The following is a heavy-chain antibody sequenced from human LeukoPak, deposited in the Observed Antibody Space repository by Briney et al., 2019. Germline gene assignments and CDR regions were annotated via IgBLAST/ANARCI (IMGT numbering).Heavy chain of an antibody. V-gene: IGHV1-2*02. CDR3: ARDKRIAVAGTYGY. J-gene: IGHJ4*02. D-gene: IGHD6-19*01. CDR1: GYTFTGYY. CDR2: INPNSGGT. Sequence: GASVKVSCKASGYTFTGYYIHWVRQAPGQGLEWMGWINPNSGGTNYAQKFQGRVTMTRDTSISTAYMELSRLRSDDTAMYYCARDKRIAVAGTYGYWGQGTLVTVSS.